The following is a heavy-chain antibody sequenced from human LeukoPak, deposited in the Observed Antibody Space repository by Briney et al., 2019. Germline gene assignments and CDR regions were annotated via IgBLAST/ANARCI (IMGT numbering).Heavy chain of an antibody. CDR2: IRYDGSNK. CDR3: AKEKHYGDPATFDY. J-gene: IGHJ4*02. D-gene: IGHD4-17*01. V-gene: IGHV3-30*02. CDR1: GFTFSSYG. Sequence: GGSLRLSCAASGFTFSSYGMHWVRQAPGKGLEWVAFIRYDGSNKYYADSVKGRFTISRDNSKNTLYLQLNSLRAEDTAVYFCAKEKHYGDPATFDYWGQGTLVTVSS.